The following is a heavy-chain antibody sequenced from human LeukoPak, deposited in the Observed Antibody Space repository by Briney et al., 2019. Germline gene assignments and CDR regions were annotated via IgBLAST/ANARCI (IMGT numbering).Heavy chain of an antibody. Sequence: GGSLRLSCAASGFTFSSYAMHWVRQAPGKGLEWVAVISYDGSNKYYADSVKGRFTISRDNSKNTLYLQMNSLRAEDTAVYYCARDLLHNYYYGMDVWGQGTTVTASS. CDR3: ARDLLHNYYYGMDV. J-gene: IGHJ6*02. CDR1: GFTFSSYA. V-gene: IGHV3-30-3*01. CDR2: ISYDGSNK. D-gene: IGHD3-10*01.